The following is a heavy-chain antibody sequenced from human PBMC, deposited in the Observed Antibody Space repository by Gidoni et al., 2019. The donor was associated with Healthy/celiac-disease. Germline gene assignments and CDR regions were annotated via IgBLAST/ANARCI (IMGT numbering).Heavy chain of an antibody. V-gene: IGHV4-34*01. D-gene: IGHD6-19*01. Sequence: QVQLQQWGAGLLKPSETLSLTCAVYGGSFSGYYWSWIRQPPGKGLEWIGEINHSGSTNYNPSLKSRVTISVDTSKNQFFLKLSSVTAADTAVYYCARFWSSGWCNYWGQGTLVTVSS. CDR3: ARFWSSGWCNY. CDR2: INHSGST. J-gene: IGHJ4*02. CDR1: GGSFSGYY.